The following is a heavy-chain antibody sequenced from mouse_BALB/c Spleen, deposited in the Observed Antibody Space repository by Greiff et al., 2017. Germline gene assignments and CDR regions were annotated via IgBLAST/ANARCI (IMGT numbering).Heavy chain of an antibody. Sequence: EVQLVASGGGLVKPGGSLKLSCAASGFTFSSYAMSWVRQSPEKRLEWVAEISSGGSYTYYPDTVTGRFTISRDNAKNTLYLEMSSLRSEDTAMYYCARGDYGSSLFAYWGQGTLVTVSA. J-gene: IGHJ3*01. CDR2: ISSGGSYT. V-gene: IGHV5-9-4*01. CDR3: ARGDYGSSLFAY. D-gene: IGHD1-1*01. CDR1: GFTFSSYA.